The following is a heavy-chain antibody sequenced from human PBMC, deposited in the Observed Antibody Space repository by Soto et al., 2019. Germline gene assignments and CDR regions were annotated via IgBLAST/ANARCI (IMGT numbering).Heavy chain of an antibody. CDR2: INHSGST. V-gene: IGHV4-34*01. Sequence: SETLSLTCAVYGGSFSGYYWSWIRQPPGKGLEWIGEINHSGSTNYNPSLKSRVTISVDTSKNQFSLKLSSVTAADTAVYYCARVVGRWLQLSRTYYFDYWGQGTLVTVSS. D-gene: IGHD5-12*01. J-gene: IGHJ4*02. CDR1: GGSFSGYY. CDR3: ARVVGRWLQLSRTYYFDY.